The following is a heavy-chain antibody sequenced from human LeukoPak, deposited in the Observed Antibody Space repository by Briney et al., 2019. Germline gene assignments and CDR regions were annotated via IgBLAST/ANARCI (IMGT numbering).Heavy chain of an antibody. CDR1: GFTFTNDG. Sequence: PGGSLRLSCEGSGFTFTNDGMNWVRQAPGKGLEWVAAISLRGGSKYYADSVKGRFTISRDNSKNTLYLQMNSLRAEDTAVYYCARMTTVTGAYFDYWGQGTLVTVSS. D-gene: IGHD4-17*01. V-gene: IGHV3-30*03. J-gene: IGHJ4*02. CDR3: ARMTTVTGAYFDY. CDR2: ISLRGGSK.